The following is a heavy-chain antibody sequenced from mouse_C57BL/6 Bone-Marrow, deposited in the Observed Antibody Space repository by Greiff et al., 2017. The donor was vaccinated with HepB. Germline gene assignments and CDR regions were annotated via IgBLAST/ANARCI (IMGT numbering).Heavy chain of an antibody. J-gene: IGHJ3*01. D-gene: IGHD1-1*01. V-gene: IGHV1-64*01. Sequence: QVQLQQPGAELVKPGASVKLSCKASGYTFTSYWMHWVKQRPGQGLEWIGMIHPNSGSTNYNEKFKSKATLTVDKSSSTAYMQLSSLTSEDSAVYYCARSLYYYGSWWFAYWGQGTLVTVSA. CDR2: IHPNSGST. CDR3: ARSLYYYGSWWFAY. CDR1: GYTFTSYW.